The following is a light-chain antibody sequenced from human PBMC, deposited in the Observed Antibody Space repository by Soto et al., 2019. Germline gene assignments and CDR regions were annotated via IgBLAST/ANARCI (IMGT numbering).Light chain of an antibody. CDR1: SSDVGSYNL. CDR2: DGS. CDR3: CSYAGTVV. J-gene: IGLJ2*01. V-gene: IGLV2-23*01. Sequence: QSALTQPASVSGSHGQSITISCTGTSSDVGSYNLVSWYQQHPGKAPKLMIYDGSKRPSGVSNRFSGSKSGNTASLTISGLQAEDEADYYCCSYAGTVVFGGGTKVTVL.